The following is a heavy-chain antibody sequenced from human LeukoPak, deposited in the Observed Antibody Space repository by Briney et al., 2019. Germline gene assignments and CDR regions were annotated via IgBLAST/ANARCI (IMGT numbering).Heavy chain of an antibody. CDR3: ARERGYSYGHDDAFDI. V-gene: IGHV1-2*04. Sequence: ASMKVSCKASGYTFTGYYMHWVRQAPGQGLEWMGWINPNSGGTNYAQKFQGWVTMTRDTSINTAYMELSRLRSDDTAVYYCARERGYSYGHDDAFDIWGQGTMVTVSS. J-gene: IGHJ3*02. CDR1: GYTFTGYY. CDR2: INPNSGGT. D-gene: IGHD5-18*01.